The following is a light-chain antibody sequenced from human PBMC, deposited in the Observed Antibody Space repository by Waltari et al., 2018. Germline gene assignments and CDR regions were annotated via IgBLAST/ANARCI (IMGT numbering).Light chain of an antibody. CDR1: SSDVGDHNS. CDR2: DVT. V-gene: IGLV2-14*03. CDR3: STYTTGVV. J-gene: IGLJ2*01. Sequence: QSALTQPASVTGSPGQSIPISCTGSSSDVGDHNSVSWYQQHPGKVPKLLVFDVTHRPSGVSDRFSGSKSGNTASLTISGLQAEDEGDYYCSTYTTGVVFGGGTKLTVL.